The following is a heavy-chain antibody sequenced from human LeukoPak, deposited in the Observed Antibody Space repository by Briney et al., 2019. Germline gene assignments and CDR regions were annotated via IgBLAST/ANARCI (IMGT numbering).Heavy chain of an antibody. CDR1: GFTFSSYS. D-gene: IGHD1-1*01. CDR3: ARDTRGFGY. J-gene: IGHJ4*02. Sequence: GGSLRLSCAASGFTFSSYSMNWVRQAPGKGLEWVSYISTGSSTIYYADSVRGRFTISRDNAKHSLYLQMNSLRAEDTAVYYCARDTRGFGYWGEGNLGTVSS. CDR2: ISTGSSTI. V-gene: IGHV3-48*01.